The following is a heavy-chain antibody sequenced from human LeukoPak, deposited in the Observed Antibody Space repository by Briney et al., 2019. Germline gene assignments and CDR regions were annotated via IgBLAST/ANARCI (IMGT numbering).Heavy chain of an antibody. CDR2: VSPTGSTT. J-gene: IGHJ4*02. CDR1: GFSFSGHW. D-gene: IGHD6-6*01. CDR3: ARGPNSNWSGLDF. V-gene: IGHV3-74*01. Sequence: GGSLRLSCTASGFSFSGHWMHWARQLPGKGLVWVSRVSPTGSTTSYADSVKGRFTVSRDNAKNTLYLQVNNLRAEDTAVYYCARGPNSNWSGLDFWGQGTLLTVSS.